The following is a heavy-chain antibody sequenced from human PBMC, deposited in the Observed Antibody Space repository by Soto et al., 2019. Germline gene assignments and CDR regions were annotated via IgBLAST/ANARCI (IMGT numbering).Heavy chain of an antibody. CDR2: ISHSGTS. CDR3: ARVVLTITRGAFDA. CDR1: GGSISSSHW. Sequence: QVQLQESGPGLVKPSGTLSLTCAVSGGSISSSHWWTWVRQSPGKGLEYIGEISHSGTSNSNPSLTLRVTLSVDKSKNHFSLTLTSVTAAATAVYYCARVVLTITRGAFDAWGQGTLVIVSS. D-gene: IGHD3-9*01. V-gene: IGHV4-4*02. J-gene: IGHJ3*01.